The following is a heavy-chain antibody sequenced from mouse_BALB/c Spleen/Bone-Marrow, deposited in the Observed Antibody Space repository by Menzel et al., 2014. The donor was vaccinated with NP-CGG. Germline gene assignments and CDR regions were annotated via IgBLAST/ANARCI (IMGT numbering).Heavy chain of an antibody. V-gene: IGHV14-3*02. CDR2: IDPANDNT. Sequence: EVKLMESGAELVKPGASVKLSCTASGFNIKDTYMHWVKQRPEQGLEWIGRIDPANDNTKYDPKFQGKATITADTSSNTAYLQLSSLTSEDTAVYYCANYAYGFYFVYWGQGTTLTVSS. CDR3: ANYAYGFYFVY. CDR1: GFNIKDTY. J-gene: IGHJ2*01. D-gene: IGHD2-2*01.